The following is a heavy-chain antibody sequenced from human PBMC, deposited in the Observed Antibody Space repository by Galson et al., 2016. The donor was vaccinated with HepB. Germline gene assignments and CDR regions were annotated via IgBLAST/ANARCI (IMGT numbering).Heavy chain of an antibody. D-gene: IGHD3-10*01. CDR3: AKGKGMGFDF. CDR2: ISGSGGNT. Sequence: SLRLSCAASGFTFSSYAMSWVRQAPGKGLESVSVISGSGGNTYYADSVKGRFTISRDSSKNTLYLQMNSLRVEDTAVYYCAKGKGMGFDFWGQGTLVTVSS. J-gene: IGHJ5*01. CDR1: GFTFSSYA. V-gene: IGHV3-23*01.